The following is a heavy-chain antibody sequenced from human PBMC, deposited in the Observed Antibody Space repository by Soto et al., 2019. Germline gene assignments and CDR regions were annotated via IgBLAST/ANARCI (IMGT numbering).Heavy chain of an antibody. V-gene: IGHV1-18*01. CDR1: GYTFTSYG. J-gene: IGHJ4*02. Sequence: GASVKVSCKASGYTFTSYGISWVRQAPGQGLEWMGWISAYNGNTNYAQKLQGRVTMTTDTSTSTAYMELRSLRSDDTAVYYCARDQYYGSGSYYSVLDYWGQGTLVTVSS. D-gene: IGHD3-10*01. CDR2: ISAYNGNT. CDR3: ARDQYYGSGSYYSVLDY.